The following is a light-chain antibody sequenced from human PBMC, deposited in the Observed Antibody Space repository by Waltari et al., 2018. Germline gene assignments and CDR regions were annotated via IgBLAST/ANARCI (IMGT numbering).Light chain of an antibody. CDR2: DVT. CDR3: SSYAGTYTGV. Sequence: QSALTQPRSVSESPGQSVTISCTGPSSDVGGYNYISWYQHLPGKAPKLIIYDVTKRPSGVPDRFSASKSGNTASLTISGLRAEDEADYYCSSYAGTYTGVFGGGTKLTVL. V-gene: IGLV2-11*01. J-gene: IGLJ3*02. CDR1: SSDVGGYNY.